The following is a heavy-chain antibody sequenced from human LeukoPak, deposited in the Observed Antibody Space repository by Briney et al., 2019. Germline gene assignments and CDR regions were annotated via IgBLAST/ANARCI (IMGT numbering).Heavy chain of an antibody. J-gene: IGHJ4*02. CDR3: ARVRPSEERDGYNSYYFDY. Sequence: SVKVSCTASGGTFSSYAISWVRQAPGQGLEWMGGIIPIFGTANYAQKFQGRVTITADESTSTAYMELSSLRSEDTAVYYCARVRPSEERDGYNSYYFDYWGQGTLVTVSS. D-gene: IGHD5-24*01. CDR2: IIPIFGTA. V-gene: IGHV1-69*13. CDR1: GGTFSSYA.